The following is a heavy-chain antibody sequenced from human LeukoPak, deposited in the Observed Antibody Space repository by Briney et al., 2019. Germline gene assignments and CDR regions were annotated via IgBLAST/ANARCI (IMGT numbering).Heavy chain of an antibody. CDR2: ISSSSSYI. CDR3: ARDAARDSSGYYYDY. CDR1: AFTFSSYS. Sequence: GGSLRLSCADSAFTFSSYSMNWVRQAPGKGLEWVSSISSSSSYIYYADSVKGRFTISRDNAKNSLYLQMNSLRAEDTAVYYCARDAARDSSGYYYDYWGQGTLVTVSS. D-gene: IGHD3-22*01. V-gene: IGHV3-21*01. J-gene: IGHJ4*02.